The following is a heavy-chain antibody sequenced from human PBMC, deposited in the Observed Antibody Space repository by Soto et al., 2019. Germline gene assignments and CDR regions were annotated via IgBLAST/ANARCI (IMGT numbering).Heavy chain of an antibody. CDR3: ARGGNYGVYGMDV. CDR2: IYLSGST. CDR1: GGSISSGDHY. Sequence: SETLSLTCAVSGGSISSGDHYWSWIRQHPGKGLEWIGDIYLSGSTFYNPSFKSRVSISGDTSKNQFSLKLSSVTAADTAVYYCARGGNYGVYGMDVWGQGTTVTVSS. V-gene: IGHV4-31*11. J-gene: IGHJ6*02. D-gene: IGHD4-17*01.